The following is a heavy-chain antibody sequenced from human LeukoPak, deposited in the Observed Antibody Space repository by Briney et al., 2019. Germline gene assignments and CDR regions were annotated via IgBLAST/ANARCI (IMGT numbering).Heavy chain of an antibody. V-gene: IGHV4-34*01. D-gene: IGHD2-2*01. J-gene: IGHJ4*02. CDR2: INDSGSP. CDR3: ARGPHQHWPLGQF. CDR1: GGSFSGYH. Sequence: SETLSLTCKVSGGSFSGYHWTWIRQSPGTGLDYIGEINDSGSPVYNPSLKSRVTISVDTSKNEFSMSLTSVTAANTAVYYCARGPHQHWPLGQFWGQGSLVTVSS.